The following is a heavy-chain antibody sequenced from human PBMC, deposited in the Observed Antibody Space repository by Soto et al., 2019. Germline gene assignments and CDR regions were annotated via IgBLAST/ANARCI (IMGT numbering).Heavy chain of an antibody. V-gene: IGHV3-30*18. CDR3: AKDLLQPPCYYYGMDV. CDR1: GFTFSSYG. Sequence: GGSLRLSCAASGFTFSSYGMHWVRQAPGKGLEWVAVISYDGSNKYYADSVKGRFTISRDNSKNTLYLQMNSLRAEDTAVYYCAKDLLQPPCYYYGMDVWGQGTTVTVSS. D-gene: IGHD1-26*01. J-gene: IGHJ6*02. CDR2: ISYDGSNK.